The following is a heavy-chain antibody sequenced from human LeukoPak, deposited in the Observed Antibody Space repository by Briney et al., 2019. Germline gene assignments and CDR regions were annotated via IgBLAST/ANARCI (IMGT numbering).Heavy chain of an antibody. CDR3: ARLSSGEGFDY. V-gene: IGHV4-30-2*01. J-gene: IGHJ4*02. CDR1: GGSISSGGYY. CDR2: ISHSGST. D-gene: IGHD3-10*01. Sequence: SETLSLTCTVSGGSISSGGYYWSWIRQPPGKGLEWIGYISHSGSTYYNPSLKSRVTISVDRSKNQFSLKVSSVTAADTAVYYCARLSSGEGFDYWGQGTLVTVSS.